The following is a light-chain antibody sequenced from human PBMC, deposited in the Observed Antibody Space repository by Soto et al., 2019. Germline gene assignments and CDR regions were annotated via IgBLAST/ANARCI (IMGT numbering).Light chain of an antibody. V-gene: IGLV2-14*01. CDR2: EVR. Sequence: QSALTQPASVSGSAGQSITISCSGTMRDVGAYNLVSWYQQHPGTAPKLTIYEVRNRPSGISSRFSGSRSGNTASLTISGLQCEDEGDYYCSAYTARSTLVFGGGTKVTVL. J-gene: IGLJ3*02. CDR3: SAYTARSTLV. CDR1: MRDVGAYNL.